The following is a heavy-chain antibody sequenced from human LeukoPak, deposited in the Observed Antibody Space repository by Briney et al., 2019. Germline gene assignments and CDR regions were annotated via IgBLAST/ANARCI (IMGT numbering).Heavy chain of an antibody. D-gene: IGHD3-3*01. J-gene: IGHJ6*03. Sequence: GASVKVSCKASGYTFTNYDINWVRQATGQGLEWMGWINPNSGGTNYAQKFQGRVTMTRDTSISTAYMELSRLRSDDTAVYYCARMDRERLLHYYYYYMDVWGKGTTVTVSS. CDR1: GYTFTNYD. V-gene: IGHV1-2*02. CDR3: ARMDRERLLHYYYYYMDV. CDR2: INPNSGGT.